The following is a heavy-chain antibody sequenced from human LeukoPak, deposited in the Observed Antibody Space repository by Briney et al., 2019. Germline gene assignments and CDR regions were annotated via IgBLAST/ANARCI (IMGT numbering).Heavy chain of an antibody. D-gene: IGHD6-13*01. Sequence: SVKVSCKASAGSFSSYAISWVRQAPGQGLEWMGRIIPIFGTATYAQKFQGRVTITTDESTSTAYMELSSLRSEDTAVYYCASIAAAGFWFDPWGQGTLVTVSS. V-gene: IGHV1-69*05. CDR3: ASIAAAGFWFDP. CDR1: AGSFSSYA. CDR2: IIPIFGTA. J-gene: IGHJ5*02.